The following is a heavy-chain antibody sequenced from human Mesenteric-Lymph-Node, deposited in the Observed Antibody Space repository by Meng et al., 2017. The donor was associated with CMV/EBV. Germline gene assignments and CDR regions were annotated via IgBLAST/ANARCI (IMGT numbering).Heavy chain of an antibody. Sequence: AVYGGSFSGYYWSWIRQPPGKGLEWIGEINHSGSTNYNPSLKSRVTISVDTSKNQFSLKLSSVTAADTAVYYCARGGGGYGDYSDYWGQGTLVTVSS. CDR3: ARGGGGYGDYSDY. D-gene: IGHD4-17*01. CDR2: INHSGST. V-gene: IGHV4-34*01. J-gene: IGHJ4*02. CDR1: GGSFSGYY.